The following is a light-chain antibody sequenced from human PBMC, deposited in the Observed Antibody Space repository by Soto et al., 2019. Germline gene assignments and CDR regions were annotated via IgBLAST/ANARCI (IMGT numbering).Light chain of an antibody. V-gene: IGKV3-15*01. CDR3: QQYNNWPWT. J-gene: IGKJ1*01. CDR2: GAS. CDR1: QSFSSN. Sequence: EIVLTQSPGTLSVSPGERATLSCRASQSFSSNLAWYQQKPGQAPRLLIHGASTRATGFPARFSGSGSGTDFTLTISSLQSEDFAVYYCQQYNNWPWTFGQGTKVDIK.